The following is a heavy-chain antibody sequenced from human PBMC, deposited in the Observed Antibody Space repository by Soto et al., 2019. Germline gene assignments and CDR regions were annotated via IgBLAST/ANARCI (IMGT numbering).Heavy chain of an antibody. V-gene: IGHV1-18*01. J-gene: IGHJ4*02. CDR2: ISTYNGNT. CDR3: ASWTYGSGRPTGY. D-gene: IGHD3-10*01. Sequence: QVQLVQSGAEVKKPGASVKVSCKASGYTLSTYGMSWVRQAPGQGLEWMGWISTYNGNTNYAQKRQDRVTMTADTSTNTVYMELRSLRSDDTAEYFCASWTYGSGRPTGYWGQGTLVIVSS. CDR1: GYTLSTYG.